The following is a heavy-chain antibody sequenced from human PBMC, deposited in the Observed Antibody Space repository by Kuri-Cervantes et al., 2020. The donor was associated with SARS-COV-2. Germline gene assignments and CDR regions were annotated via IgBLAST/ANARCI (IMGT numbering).Heavy chain of an antibody. CDR3: AELGMGPVDY. V-gene: IGHV3-30*18. Sequence: GGSLRLSCAASGFSFSSYGMSWVRQAPGKGLEWVAVISYDGSNKYYADSVKGRFTISRDNSKNSLYLQMNSLRAEDTAVYYCAELGMGPVDYWGQGTLVTVSS. D-gene: IGHD7-27*01. CDR1: GFSFSSYG. J-gene: IGHJ4*02. CDR2: ISYDGSNK.